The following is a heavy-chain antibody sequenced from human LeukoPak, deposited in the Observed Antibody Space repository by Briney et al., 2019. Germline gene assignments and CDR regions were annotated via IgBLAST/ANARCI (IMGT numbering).Heavy chain of an antibody. Sequence: GGSLRLSCAVSGFTFSNYGMSWVRQAPGKGLEWVSGIGGSGGGTNYADSVKGRFTISRDNPKNTLFLQMNSLRVEDTAVYFCAKRGVVIRVFLVGFHKEAYYFDSWGQGALVTVSS. D-gene: IGHD3-10*01. CDR2: IGGSGGGT. CDR1: GFTFSNYG. J-gene: IGHJ4*02. V-gene: IGHV3-23*01. CDR3: AKRGVVIRVFLVGFHKEAYYFDS.